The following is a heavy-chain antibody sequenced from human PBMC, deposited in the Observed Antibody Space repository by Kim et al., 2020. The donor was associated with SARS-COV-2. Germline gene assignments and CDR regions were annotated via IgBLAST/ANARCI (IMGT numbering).Heavy chain of an antibody. CDR1: GFTFSSYA. D-gene: IGHD6-6*01. CDR2: ISYDGSNK. V-gene: IGHV3-30-3*01. Sequence: GSLRLSCAASGFTFSSYAMHWVRQAPGKGLEWVAVISYDGSNKYYADSVKGRFTISRDNSKNTLYLQMNSLRAEDTAVYYCARGGTIAARSYFDYWGQGTLVTVSS. CDR3: ARGGTIAARSYFDY. J-gene: IGHJ4*02.